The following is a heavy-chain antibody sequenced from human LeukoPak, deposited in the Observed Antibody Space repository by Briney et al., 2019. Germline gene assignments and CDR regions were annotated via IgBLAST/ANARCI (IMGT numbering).Heavy chain of an antibody. CDR2: IYHSGST. Sequence: SEALSLTCAVSGYSISSGYYWGWIRQPPGKGLEWIGSIYHSGSTYYNPSLKSRVTISVDTSKNQFSLKLSSVTAADTAVYYCARQRSGWSFDYWGQGTLVTVSS. V-gene: IGHV4-38-2*01. J-gene: IGHJ4*02. CDR3: ARQRSGWSFDY. CDR1: GYSISSGYY. D-gene: IGHD6-19*01.